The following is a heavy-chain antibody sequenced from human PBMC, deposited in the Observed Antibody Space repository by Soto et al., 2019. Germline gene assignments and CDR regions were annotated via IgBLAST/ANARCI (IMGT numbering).Heavy chain of an antibody. V-gene: IGHV3-49*04. D-gene: IGHD3-9*01. Sequence: GGSLRLSCSASGFSFADYVFSWVRQAPGKGLEWVGFIRSKAYGGTAEYATSVKDRFNISRDDSKSVAYLQMNSLKTEDTAVYYCTRDILTGYYSPPQDYWGQGALVTVSS. J-gene: IGHJ4*02. CDR1: GFSFADYV. CDR2: IRSKAYGGTA. CDR3: TRDILTGYYSPPQDY.